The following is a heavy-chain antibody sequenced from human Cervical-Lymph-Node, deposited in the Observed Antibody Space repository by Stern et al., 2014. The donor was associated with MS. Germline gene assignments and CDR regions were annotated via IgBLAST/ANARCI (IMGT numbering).Heavy chain of an antibody. Sequence: QVQLQESGPGLVKPSGTLSLTCAVSGGSVSSTNWWSWVRQSPGKGLEWIGNIYHSGASNYRPSVRIRLPISQDTSKNHLSLHLTSVTAADTAVYYCARERQQYCNSEGCSYWYFDLWGRGTLVTVSS. D-gene: IGHD2/OR15-2a*01. J-gene: IGHJ2*01. CDR2: IYHSGAS. V-gene: IGHV4-4*02. CDR3: ARERQQYCNSEGCSYWYFDL. CDR1: GGSVSSTNW.